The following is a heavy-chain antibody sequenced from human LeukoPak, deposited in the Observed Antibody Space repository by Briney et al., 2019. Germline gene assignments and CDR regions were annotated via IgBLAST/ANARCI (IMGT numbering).Heavy chain of an antibody. CDR3: AKDPVFGVVTNLLSYFDY. V-gene: IGHV3-30*02. J-gene: IGHJ4*02. Sequence: GGSLRLSCAASGFTFRSYGMHWVRQAPGKGLEWVAFIRYDGSNKYYADSVKGRFTISRDNYKNTLYLQMNSLRAEDTAVYYCAKDPVFGVVTNLLSYFDYWGQGTLVTVSS. CDR1: GFTFRSYG. D-gene: IGHD3-3*01. CDR2: IRYDGSNK.